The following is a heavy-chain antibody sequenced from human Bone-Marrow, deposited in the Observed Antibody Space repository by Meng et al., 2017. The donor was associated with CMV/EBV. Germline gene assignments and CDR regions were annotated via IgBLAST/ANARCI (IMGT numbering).Heavy chain of an antibody. CDR2: INPSGDST. CDR3: ASPGCSGGSCYLFVY. Sequence: ASVKVSCKASGHTFTRYYIHWVRQAPGQGLEWMGIINPSGDSTSYAQKFPGRVTMTRDTSTTTVYMALNSLRSEDSAIYYCASPGCSGGSCYLFVYWGQGTLVTVSS. D-gene: IGHD2-15*01. CDR1: GHTFTRYY. V-gene: IGHV1-46*01. J-gene: IGHJ4*02.